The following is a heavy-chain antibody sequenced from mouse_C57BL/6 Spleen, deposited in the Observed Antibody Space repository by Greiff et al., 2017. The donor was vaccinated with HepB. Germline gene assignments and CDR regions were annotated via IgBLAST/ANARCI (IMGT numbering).Heavy chain of an antibody. CDR2: INPSNGGT. Sequence: QVQLQQPGTELVKPGASVKLSCKASGYTFTSYWMHWVKQRPGQGLEWIGNINPSNGGTNYNEKFKSKAKLTVDKSSSTAYMQLSSLTSEDSAVYYCARWGYYGSSYLSAMDYWGQGTSVTVSS. J-gene: IGHJ4*01. CDR1: GYTFTSYW. V-gene: IGHV1-53*01. D-gene: IGHD1-1*01. CDR3: ARWGYYGSSYLSAMDY.